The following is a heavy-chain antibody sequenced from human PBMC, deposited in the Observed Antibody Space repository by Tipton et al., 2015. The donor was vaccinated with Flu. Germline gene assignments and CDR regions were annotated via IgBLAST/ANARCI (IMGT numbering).Heavy chain of an antibody. J-gene: IGHJ4*02. CDR2: IYHIGSP. CDR3: AKLVYFDSSGYYRYYFDY. Sequence: TLSLTCAVSGDSISSGYYWGWIRQPPGKGLEWIGTIYHIGSPYYNPSLKSRLTISVDTSKNQFSLRLTSVTAADTAVYYCAKLVYFDSSGYYRYYFDYWGQGTLVTVST. CDR1: GDSISSGYY. D-gene: IGHD3-22*01. V-gene: IGHV4-38-2*01.